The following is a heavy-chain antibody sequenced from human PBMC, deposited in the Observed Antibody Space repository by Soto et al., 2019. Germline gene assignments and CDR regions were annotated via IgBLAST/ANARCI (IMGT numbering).Heavy chain of an antibody. CDR2: ISPYTGNT. D-gene: IGHD3-16*01. J-gene: IGHJ6*02. CDR1: GYIFVNYG. V-gene: IGHV1-18*01. CDR3: VMVDNYVTPTPQDV. Sequence: QVQLVQSGDEVKKPGASVKVSCKASGYIFVNYGIAWVRQAPGQGLEWMGWISPYTGNTHSASKVPGSLTMTTETPASTAYMDLGSLTSDDTAVYYCVMVDNYVTPTPQDVWGQGTTVTVSS.